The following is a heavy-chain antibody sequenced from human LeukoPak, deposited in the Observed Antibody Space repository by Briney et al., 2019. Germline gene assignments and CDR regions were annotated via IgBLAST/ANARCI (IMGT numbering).Heavy chain of an antibody. CDR3: ARAGPGTYYYYYGMDV. Sequence: SGGSLRLSCAASEFTFRSYWMSWVRQAPGKGLEWVANIKEDGSEKYYVDSVKGRFTISRDNAKNSLYLQMNSLRAEDTAVYYCARAGPGTYYYYYGMDVWGQGTAVTVSS. CDR2: IKEDGSEK. V-gene: IGHV3-7*01. D-gene: IGHD3-10*01. J-gene: IGHJ6*02. CDR1: EFTFRSYW.